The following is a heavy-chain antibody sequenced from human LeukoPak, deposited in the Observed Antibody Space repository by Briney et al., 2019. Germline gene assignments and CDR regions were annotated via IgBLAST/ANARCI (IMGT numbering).Heavy chain of an antibody. CDR3: VRGGYCSGSTCLYGDNWFDP. CDR1: GYTFTNYG. D-gene: IGHD2-2*01. Sequence: RASVKVSCKASGYTFTNYGINWVRQAPGQGIEWMGWISTYIGNTNYAQKLQGRVTLTTDTSTSTAYMELRSLKSDDTAFYYCVRGGYCSGSTCLYGDNWFDPWGQGTLVTVSS. CDR2: ISTYIGNT. V-gene: IGHV1-18*01. J-gene: IGHJ5*02.